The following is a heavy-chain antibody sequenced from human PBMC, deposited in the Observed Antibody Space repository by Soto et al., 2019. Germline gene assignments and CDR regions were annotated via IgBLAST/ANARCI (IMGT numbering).Heavy chain of an antibody. CDR3: ARDLGSGYDPGDY. D-gene: IGHD5-12*01. CDR2: INAGNGNT. V-gene: IGHV1-3*01. CDR1: GYTFTSYA. J-gene: IGHJ4*02. Sequence: ASVKVSCKASGYTFTSYAMHWVRQAPGQRLEWMGWINAGNGNTKYSQKFQGRVTITTDKSASTAYMELYSLRSEDTAVYYCARDLGSGYDPGDYWGQGTLVTVSS.